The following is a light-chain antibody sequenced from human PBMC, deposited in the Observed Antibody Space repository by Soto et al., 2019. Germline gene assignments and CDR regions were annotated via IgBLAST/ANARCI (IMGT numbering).Light chain of an antibody. J-gene: IGKJ5*01. V-gene: IGKV1-39*01. CDR3: QQSYNTSLT. Sequence: DIQMTQSPSSLSASVGDRVTITCRASQSISGYLNWYQQKPGKAPKLLIYGASSLQSGVPSRFSGSGSGTDCTLTISSLQPGDFATYYCQQSYNTSLTFGQGTRLEIK. CDR2: GAS. CDR1: QSISGY.